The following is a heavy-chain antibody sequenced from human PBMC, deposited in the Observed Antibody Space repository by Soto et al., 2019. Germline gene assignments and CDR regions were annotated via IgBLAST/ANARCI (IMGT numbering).Heavy chain of an antibody. J-gene: IGHJ6*03. Sequence: SETLSLTCTVAGGSISSYYWSWIRQPPGKGLEWIGYIYYSGSTNYNPSLKSRVTISVDTSKNQFSLKLSSVTAADTAAYYCARGIKNYYYCMDVWGKGTTVTVSS. D-gene: IGHD2-15*01. CDR1: GGSISSYY. CDR2: IYYSGST. V-gene: IGHV4-59*01. CDR3: ARGIKNYYYCMDV.